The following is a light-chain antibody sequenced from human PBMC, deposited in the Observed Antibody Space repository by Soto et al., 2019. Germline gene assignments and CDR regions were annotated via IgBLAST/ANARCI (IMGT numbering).Light chain of an antibody. CDR2: EDS. CDR1: TGATSGHKY. CDR3: SSYIDMDNSVT. V-gene: IGLV2-8*01. Sequence: QSALTQPPSASGSPGQSVTIPCTTSTGATSGHKYVAWYQHHPGEVPKLLIYEDSKRPSGVPDRFSASRAGNTASLTVSGLQSDDEALYYCSSYIDMDNSVTFGGGTKLTVL. J-gene: IGLJ2*01.